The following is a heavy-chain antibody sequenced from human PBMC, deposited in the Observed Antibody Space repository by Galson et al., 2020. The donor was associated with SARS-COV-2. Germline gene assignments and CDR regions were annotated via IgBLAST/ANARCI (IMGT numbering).Heavy chain of an antibody. D-gene: IGHD2-15*01. CDR1: GGSISSYY. Sequence: ETSETLSLTCTVSGGSISSYYWSWIRQPAGKGLEWIGRIYTSGSTTYNPSLKSRVTMSVDTSKNQFSLKLSSVTAAATAVYYCARSYCSGGSCYSWGWFDPWGQGTLVTVSS. J-gene: IGHJ5*02. CDR2: IYTSGST. CDR3: ARSYCSGGSCYSWGWFDP. V-gene: IGHV4-4*07.